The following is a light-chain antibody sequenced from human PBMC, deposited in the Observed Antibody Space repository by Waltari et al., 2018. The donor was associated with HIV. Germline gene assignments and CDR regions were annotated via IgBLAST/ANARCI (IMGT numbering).Light chain of an antibody. J-gene: IGLJ2*01. CDR1: TSNIGTHA. CDR2: NTN. CDR3: QSSDSTLSGSV. Sequence: QSVLTQPPSVSGAPGQRVTLSCPGSTSNIGTHAVHWYQQSPGTAPQLLIYNTNSRPSGVPDRFSGSKSGTSASLAITGLQSEDEADYFCQSSDSTLSGSVFGGGTKLTVL. V-gene: IGLV1-40*01.